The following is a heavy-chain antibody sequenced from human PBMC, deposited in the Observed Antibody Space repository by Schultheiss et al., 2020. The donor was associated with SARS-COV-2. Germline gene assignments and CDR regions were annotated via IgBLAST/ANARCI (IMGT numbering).Heavy chain of an antibody. CDR3: AKDQGRIVVVPAAITDY. CDR1: GFTFSSYG. D-gene: IGHD2-2*01. Sequence: GESLKISCAASGFTFSSYGMHWVRQAPGKGLEWVAVIYSGGSTYYADSVKGRFTISRDNSKNTLYLQMNSLRAEDTAVYYCAKDQGRIVVVPAAITDYWGQGTLVTVSS. CDR2: IYSGGST. J-gene: IGHJ4*02. V-gene: IGHV3-NL1*01.